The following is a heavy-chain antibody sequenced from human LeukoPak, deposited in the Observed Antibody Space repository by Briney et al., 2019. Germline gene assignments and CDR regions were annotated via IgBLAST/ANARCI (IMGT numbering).Heavy chain of an antibody. D-gene: IGHD5-12*01. CDR3: AREGGYDKKFDY. CDR2: IYYSGST. Sequence: SETLSLTCTVSGGSISSYYWSWIRQPPGKGLEWIGYIYYSGSTNHNPSLKSRVTISVDTSKNQFSLKLSSVTAADTAVYYCAREGGYDKKFDYWGQGTLVTVSS. V-gene: IGHV4-59*12. CDR1: GGSISSYY. J-gene: IGHJ4*02.